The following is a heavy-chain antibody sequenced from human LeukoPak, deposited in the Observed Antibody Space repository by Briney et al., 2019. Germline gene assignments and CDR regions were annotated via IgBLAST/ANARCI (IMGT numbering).Heavy chain of an antibody. J-gene: IGHJ4*02. D-gene: IGHD5-24*01. CDR2: INHSGST. Sequence: SETLSLTCAVYGGSFSGYYWSWIRQPPGKVLEWIGEINHSGSTNYNPSLKSRVTISVDTSKNQFSLKLSSVTAADTAVYYCATSRDGYNPGPQRRWRYFDYWGQGTLVTVSS. CDR1: GGSFSGYY. V-gene: IGHV4-34*01. CDR3: ATSRDGYNPGPQRRWRYFDY.